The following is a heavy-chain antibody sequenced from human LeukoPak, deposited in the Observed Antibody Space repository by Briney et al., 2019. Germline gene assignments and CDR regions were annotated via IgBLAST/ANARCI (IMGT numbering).Heavy chain of an antibody. Sequence: SETLSLTCAVYGGSFSGYYWSWIRQPPGKGLEWIGEINHSGSTNYNPSLKSRVTISVDTSNNQFSLKLSSVTAADTAVYYCVRQFTSSWFDYWGQGTLVTVSS. D-gene: IGHD6-13*01. CDR3: VRQFTSSWFDY. CDR2: INHSGST. V-gene: IGHV4-34*01. J-gene: IGHJ4*02. CDR1: GGSFSGYY.